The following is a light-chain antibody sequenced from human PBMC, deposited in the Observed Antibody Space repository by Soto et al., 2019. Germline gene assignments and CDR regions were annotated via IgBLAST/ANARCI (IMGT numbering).Light chain of an antibody. J-gene: IGKJ4*01. CDR2: LGS. V-gene: IGKV2-28*01. CDR1: QSLLLSSGNKY. Sequence: DVVLTQSPLSLPVTPGESASMSGKASQSLLLSSGNKYLDWYLQKPGECPQLLIYLGSTRASGVPDRFSGSGSGTDFTLKISTVEAEDVGVYYCAQALQTVTFGGGTKVDSK. CDR3: AQALQTVT.